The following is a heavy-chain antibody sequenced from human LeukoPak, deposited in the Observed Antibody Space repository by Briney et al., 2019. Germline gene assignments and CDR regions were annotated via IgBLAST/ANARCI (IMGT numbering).Heavy chain of an antibody. CDR3: ARVTSYGYLGYFDY. CDR1: GYTFTSYY. J-gene: IGHJ4*02. V-gene: IGHV1-46*01. Sequence: ASVKLSCKASGYTFTSYYMHCLRQPPPQGLEWMGIINPSGGSTSYAQKFQGRVTMTRDTSTSTVYMELSSLRSEDTAVYYCARVTSYGYLGYFDYWGQGTLVTVSS. D-gene: IGHD5-18*01. CDR2: INPSGGST.